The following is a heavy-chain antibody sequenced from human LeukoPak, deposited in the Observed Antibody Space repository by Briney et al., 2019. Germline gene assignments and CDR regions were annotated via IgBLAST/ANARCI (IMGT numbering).Heavy chain of an antibody. J-gene: IGHJ6*02. V-gene: IGHV4-4*07. D-gene: IGHD3-22*01. CDR1: GGSISSYY. CDR2: IYTSGST. Sequence: SETLSLTCTVSGGSISSYYWSWIRQPAGKGLEWIGRIYTSGSTNYNPSLKSRVTMSIDSSNNQFSLRLGSVTAADAAVYYCARENYYDSSGYSEGMDVWGQGTTVTVS. CDR3: ARENYYDSSGYSEGMDV.